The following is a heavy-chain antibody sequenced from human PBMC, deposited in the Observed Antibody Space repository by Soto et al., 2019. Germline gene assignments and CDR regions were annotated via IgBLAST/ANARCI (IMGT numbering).Heavy chain of an antibody. CDR2: ISYDGSNK. Sequence: GGSLRLSCAASGFTFSSYGMHWVRQAPGKGLEWVAVISYDGSNKYYADSVKGRFTISRDNSKNTLYLQMNSLRAEDTAVYYCAKDPRPWFGELLHYFDYWGQGTLVTVSS. J-gene: IGHJ4*02. CDR3: AKDPRPWFGELLHYFDY. D-gene: IGHD3-10*01. CDR1: GFTFSSYG. V-gene: IGHV3-30*18.